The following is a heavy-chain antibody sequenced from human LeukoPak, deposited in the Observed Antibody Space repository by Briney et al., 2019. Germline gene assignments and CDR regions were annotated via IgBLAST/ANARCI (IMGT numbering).Heavy chain of an antibody. V-gene: IGHV4-59*01. D-gene: IGHD3-10*01. J-gene: IGHJ6*02. Sequence: PSETLSLTCTVSGGSISSYYWSWLRQPPGKGLEWIGYISNSGSAYYNPSLKSRVTISVDTSKNQFSLKLNSVTAADTAVYYCARRAGGDYDYVMDVWGQGTTVTVSS. CDR1: GGSISSYY. CDR3: ARRAGGDYDYVMDV. CDR2: ISNSGSA.